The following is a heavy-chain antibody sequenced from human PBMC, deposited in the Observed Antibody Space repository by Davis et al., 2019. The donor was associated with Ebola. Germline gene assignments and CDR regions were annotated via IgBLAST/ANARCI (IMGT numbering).Heavy chain of an antibody. CDR3: ARHLRGYSHNWFDP. V-gene: IGHV5-51*01. J-gene: IGHJ5*02. Sequence: PGGSLRLSCKGSGYSFTSHWIGWVRQMPGKGLEWMGIIYPGDSDTRYSPSFQGQVTISADKSVSTAYLQWSSLKASDTAMYYCARHLRGYSHNWFDPWGQGTLVTVSS. D-gene: IGHD6-13*01. CDR2: IYPGDSDT. CDR1: GYSFTSHW.